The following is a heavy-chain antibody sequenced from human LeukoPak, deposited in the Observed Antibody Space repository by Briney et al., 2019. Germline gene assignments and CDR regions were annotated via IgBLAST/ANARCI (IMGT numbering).Heavy chain of an antibody. CDR1: GFTFSSYG. CDR2: IWYDGSNK. J-gene: IGHJ4*02. CDR3: ARVGTYQASDY. D-gene: IGHD2-2*01. V-gene: IGHV3-33*01. Sequence: PGRSLRLSCAASGFTFSSYGMHWVRQAPGKGLEWVTVIWYDGSNKYYADSVKGRFTISRDNSKNTLYLPMNSLRAEDTAVYYCARVGTYQASDYWGQGTLVTVSS.